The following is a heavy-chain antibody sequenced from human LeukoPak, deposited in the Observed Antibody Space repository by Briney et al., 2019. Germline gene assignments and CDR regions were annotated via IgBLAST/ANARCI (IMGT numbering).Heavy chain of an antibody. Sequence: GASVKVSCEASGYTSTNYYMHWVRQAPGQGREWMGIIIPSGGNTNYAQKFQGRVTMTRDTSTSTVYLELSSLRSEDTAVYYCVREFSGGLFDYWGQGTLVTVSS. CDR2: IIPSGGNT. J-gene: IGHJ4*02. D-gene: IGHD3-10*01. CDR3: VREFSGGLFDY. V-gene: IGHV1-46*01. CDR1: GYTSTNYY.